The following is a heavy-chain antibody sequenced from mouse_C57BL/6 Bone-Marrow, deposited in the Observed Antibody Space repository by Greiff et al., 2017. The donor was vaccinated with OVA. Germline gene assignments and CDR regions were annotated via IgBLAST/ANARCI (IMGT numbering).Heavy chain of an antibody. CDR1: GYTFTSYW. D-gene: IGHD4-1*01. J-gene: IGHJ1*03. CDR2: IDPSDSYT. Sequence: VQLQQPGAELVMPGASVKLSCKASGYTFTSYWMHWVKQRPGQGLEWIGEIDPSDSYTNYNQKFKGKSTLTVDKSSSTAYMQLSSLTSEDSAVYYCARKRTFGTYWYFDVWGTGTTVTVSS. CDR3: ARKRTFGTYWYFDV. V-gene: IGHV1-69*01.